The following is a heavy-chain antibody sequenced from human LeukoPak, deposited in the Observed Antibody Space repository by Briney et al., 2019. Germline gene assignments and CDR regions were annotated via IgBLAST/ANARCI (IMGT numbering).Heavy chain of an antibody. CDR1: GFTFSSYE. D-gene: IGHD5-18*01. CDR2: ISSSGSTI. CDR3: ARDRGKRVETSMVGFP. J-gene: IGHJ5*02. Sequence: QPGGSLRLSCAASGFTFSSYEMNWVRQAPGKGLEWVSYISSSGSTIYYADSVKGRFTISRDNAKNSLYLQMNSLRAEDTAVYYCARDRGKRVETSMVGFPWGQGTLVTVSS. V-gene: IGHV3-48*03.